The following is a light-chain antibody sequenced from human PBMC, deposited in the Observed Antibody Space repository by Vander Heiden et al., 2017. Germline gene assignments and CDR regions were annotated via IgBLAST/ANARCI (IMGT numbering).Light chain of an antibody. CDR3: KQSSSTLFT. J-gene: IGKJ4*01. Sequence: DIQMTQSPSSLSASVGDRATITCRASQSISNYLNWYQQIPGKAPRLLIYGASSLQSGVPSRFSGSGSGTDFTLTITSLQPEDFAIYYCKQSSSTLFTFGGGTKVEVK. CDR1: QSISNY. CDR2: GAS. V-gene: IGKV1-39*01.